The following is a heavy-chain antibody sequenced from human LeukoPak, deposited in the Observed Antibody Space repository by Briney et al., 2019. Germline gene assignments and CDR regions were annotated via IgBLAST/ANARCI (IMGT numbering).Heavy chain of an antibody. D-gene: IGHD3-22*01. CDR1: GYTFTGYH. J-gene: IGHJ3*02. V-gene: IGHV1-2*02. CDR3: VKGWDSSGYYAFDI. CDR2: INPNSGGT. Sequence: GASVKVSCKASGYTFTGYHIHWVRQAPGQGPEWMAWINPNSGGTKYAQKFQGRVTMTRDTSISTAYMEMSRLTSDDTAVYYCVKGWDSSGYYAFDIWGQGTIVTVSS.